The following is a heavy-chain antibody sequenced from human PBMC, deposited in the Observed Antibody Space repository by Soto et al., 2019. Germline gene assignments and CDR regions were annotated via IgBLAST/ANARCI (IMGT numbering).Heavy chain of an antibody. J-gene: IGHJ6*02. Sequence: QVQLQESGPGLVKPSETLSLTCTVSGGSVSSGSYYWSWIRQPPGKGLEWIGYIYYSGSTNYNPSLTSRVTISVDTSKNQFSLKLSSVTAADTAVYYCASAPRPRYCSGGSCYGYGMDVWGQGTTVTVSS. D-gene: IGHD2-15*01. CDR2: IYYSGST. CDR1: GGSVSSGSYY. V-gene: IGHV4-61*01. CDR3: ASAPRPRYCSGGSCYGYGMDV.